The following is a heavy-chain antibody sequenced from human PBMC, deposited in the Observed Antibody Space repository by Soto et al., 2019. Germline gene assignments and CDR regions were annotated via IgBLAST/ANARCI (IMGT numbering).Heavy chain of an antibody. Sequence: GGSLRLSCAASGFTFSSYSMNWVRQAPGKGLEWVSSISSSSSYIYYADSVKGRFTISRDNATNSLYLQMNSLRAEDTAVYYCAREQGYDSSGYYPRYFDYWGQGTLVTVSS. V-gene: IGHV3-21*01. CDR3: AREQGYDSSGYYPRYFDY. J-gene: IGHJ4*02. CDR1: GFTFSSYS. D-gene: IGHD3-22*01. CDR2: ISSSSSYI.